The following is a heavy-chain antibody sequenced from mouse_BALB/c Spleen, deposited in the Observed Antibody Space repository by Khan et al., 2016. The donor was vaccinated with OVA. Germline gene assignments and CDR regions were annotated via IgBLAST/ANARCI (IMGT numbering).Heavy chain of an antibody. Sequence: QVQLQQSGAELVRPGTSVKVSCKASGYAFTNYLIEWVKQRPGQGLEWIGVINPGSGGTNYNEKFKGKATLTADKSSSTAYMQLSSLTSDDSAVYFCARYYGSSFAYWGQGTLVTVSA. D-gene: IGHD1-1*01. CDR3: ARYYGSSFAY. CDR1: GYAFTNYL. CDR2: INPGSGGT. V-gene: IGHV1-54*01. J-gene: IGHJ3*01.